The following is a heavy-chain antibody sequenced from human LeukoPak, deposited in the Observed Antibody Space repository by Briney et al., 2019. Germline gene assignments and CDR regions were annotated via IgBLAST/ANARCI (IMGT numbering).Heavy chain of an antibody. Sequence: SETLSLTCAVYGGSFSGYYWSWIRHPPGKGLEWIGEINHSGSTNYNPSLKSRVTISVDTSKNQFSLNLNSVTATDTAVYYCARGGVERYCSGGSRYGWFDPWGQGTLVTVSS. J-gene: IGHJ5*02. V-gene: IGHV4-34*01. CDR3: ARGGVERYCSGGSRYGWFDP. CDR2: INHSGST. D-gene: IGHD2-15*01. CDR1: GGSFSGYY.